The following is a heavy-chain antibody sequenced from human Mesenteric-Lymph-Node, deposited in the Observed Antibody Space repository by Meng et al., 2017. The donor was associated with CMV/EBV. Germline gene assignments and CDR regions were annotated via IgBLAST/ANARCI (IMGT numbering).Heavy chain of an antibody. CDR2: IYTSGGT. J-gene: IGHJ4*02. CDR3: ATSMVRGVIRRFDY. Sequence: GSLRLSCTVSGGSVNSDIYYWSWIRQPPGKGLEWLGYIYTSGGTNYNPSLKSRVTISVDTSKNQFSLKLSSVTAADTAVYYCATSMVRGVIRRFDYWAREPWSPSPQ. V-gene: IGHV4-61*01. CDR1: GGSVNSDIYY. D-gene: IGHD3-10*01.